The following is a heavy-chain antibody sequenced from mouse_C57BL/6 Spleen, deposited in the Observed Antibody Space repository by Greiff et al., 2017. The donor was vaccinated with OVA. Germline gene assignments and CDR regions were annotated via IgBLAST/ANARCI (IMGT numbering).Heavy chain of an antibody. Sequence: VQLPQPGAELVKPGASVKLSCKASGYTFTSYLMQWVKPRPGQGLEWIGEIGPSDSYTNYNQKFKGKATLTVDTSSSTAYMQLSSLTSEDSAVYYCARRFNWDRYFDYWGQGTTLTVSS. CDR1: GYTFTSYL. CDR2: IGPSDSYT. D-gene: IGHD4-1*01. J-gene: IGHJ2*01. CDR3: ARRFNWDRYFDY. V-gene: IGHV1-50*01.